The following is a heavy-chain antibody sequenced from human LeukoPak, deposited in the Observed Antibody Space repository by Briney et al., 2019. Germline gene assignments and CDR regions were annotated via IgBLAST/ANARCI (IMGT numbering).Heavy chain of an antibody. J-gene: IGHJ4*02. CDR1: GFTFSSYG. CDR3: AKDQQWLSTFDY. CDR2: IRYDGSNK. D-gene: IGHD6-19*01. Sequence: PGGSLRLSCAASGFTFSSYGMHWVRQAPGKGLEWVAFIRYDGSNKYYADSVKGRFTISRDNSKNTLYLQMNSLRAEDTAVYYCAKDQQWLSTFDYWGQGTLVTVSS. V-gene: IGHV3-30*02.